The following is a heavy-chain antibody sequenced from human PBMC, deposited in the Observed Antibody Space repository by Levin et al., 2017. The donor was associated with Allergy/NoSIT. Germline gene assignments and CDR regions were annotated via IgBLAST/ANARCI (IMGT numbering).Heavy chain of an antibody. CDR2: IYPADSAT. CDR1: GYSFTNYW. D-gene: IGHD5-24*01. J-gene: IGHJ4*01. V-gene: IGHV5-51*01. Sequence: GESLKISCKGSGYSFTNYWIGWVRQMPGKGLEWMGIIYPADSATRYNPSFQGQVTISADKSIDTASLQWSSLKASVPAMYDCVRQVEVPTTYGCRIDLWGEGTLVTVSS. CDR3: VRQVEVPTTYGCRIDL.